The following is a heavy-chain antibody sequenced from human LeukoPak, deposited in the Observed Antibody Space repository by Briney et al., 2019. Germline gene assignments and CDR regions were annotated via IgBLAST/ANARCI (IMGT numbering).Heavy chain of an antibody. J-gene: IGHJ4*02. V-gene: IGHV3-23*01. Sequence: HPGGSLRLSCAASGFTFSSYAMSWVRQAPGKGLEWVSTINGGGVNTHYADSVGGRFTISRDNSKNTLFLQMNSLRDEDTAVYYCAKDLYSNYGPADYWGQGTLVTVFS. CDR3: AKDLYSNYGPADY. CDR2: INGGGVNT. CDR1: GFTFSSYA. D-gene: IGHD4-11*01.